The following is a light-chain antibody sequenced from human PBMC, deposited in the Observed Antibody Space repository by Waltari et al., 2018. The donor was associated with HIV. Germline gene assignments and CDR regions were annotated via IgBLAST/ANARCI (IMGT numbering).Light chain of an antibody. V-gene: IGLV1-47*01. J-gene: IGLJ3*02. CDR3: GAWDDSLSAWV. Sequence: QSVLTQPPSAPGTPGQRIIISCSGGSSNIEFNYVNRFQHFPGTAPTLLIQNNNQRTSGVPDRFSASKSGTSASLAIRGLRSEDEADYYCGAWDDSLSAWVFGGGTKLSVL. CDR2: NNN. CDR1: SSNIEFNY.